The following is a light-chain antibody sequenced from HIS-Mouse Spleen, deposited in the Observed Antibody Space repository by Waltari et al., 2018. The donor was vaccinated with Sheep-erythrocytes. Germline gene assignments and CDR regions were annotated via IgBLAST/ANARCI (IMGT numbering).Light chain of an antibody. V-gene: IGLV2-11*01. CDR1: SSDVGGYNY. J-gene: IGLJ1*01. CDR2: DVS. CDR3: CSYAGSYNHV. Sequence: QSALTQPRSVSGSPGQSVTIPCTGTSSDVGGYNYVSWYQQHPGKAPKLMIYDVSKRPSGCSGRFSGSKSGNTASLTISGLQAEDEADYYGCSYAGSYNHVFATGTKVTVL.